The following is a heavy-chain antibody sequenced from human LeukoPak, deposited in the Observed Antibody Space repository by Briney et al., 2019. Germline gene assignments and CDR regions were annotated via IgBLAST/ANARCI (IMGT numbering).Heavy chain of an antibody. CDR1: GFTFSSYE. CDR3: ARDRDHSFDY. Sequence: GGSLRLSCAASGFTFSSYEMNWVRQAPGKGLEWVSYISSSGSTIYYADSVKGRFTISRDNSKNTLYLQMNSLRAEDTAVYYCARDRDHSFDYWGQGTLVTVSS. V-gene: IGHV3-48*03. D-gene: IGHD3-10*01. J-gene: IGHJ4*02. CDR2: ISSSGSTI.